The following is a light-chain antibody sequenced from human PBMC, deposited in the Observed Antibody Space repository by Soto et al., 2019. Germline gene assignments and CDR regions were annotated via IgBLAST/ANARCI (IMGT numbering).Light chain of an antibody. J-gene: IGLJ3*02. CDR3: SSYTGSSTLV. Sequence: QSALTQPASVSGSPGQSITISCTGTSSDVGGYSYVSWYQQHPGKAPKVLIYEVSNRPSGVSLRFSGSKSGNTASLTISGLQAEDEADYYCSSYTGSSTLVFGGGTKVTVL. CDR1: SSDVGGYSY. V-gene: IGLV2-14*01. CDR2: EVS.